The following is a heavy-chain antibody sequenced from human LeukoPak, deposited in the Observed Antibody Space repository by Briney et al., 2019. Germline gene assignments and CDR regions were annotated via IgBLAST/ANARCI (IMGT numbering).Heavy chain of an antibody. CDR3: AKGVDYCSGGSCPADY. D-gene: IGHD2-15*01. J-gene: IGHJ4*02. V-gene: IGHV3-23*01. CDR1: GFTFSSYA. Sequence: PGGSLRLSCAASGFTFSSYAMSWVRQAPGKGLEWVSAIRGSGGSTYYADSVKGRFTISRDNSKNTLYLQMNSLRAEDTAVYYCAKGVDYCSGGSCPADYWGPGTLVTVSS. CDR2: IRGSGGST.